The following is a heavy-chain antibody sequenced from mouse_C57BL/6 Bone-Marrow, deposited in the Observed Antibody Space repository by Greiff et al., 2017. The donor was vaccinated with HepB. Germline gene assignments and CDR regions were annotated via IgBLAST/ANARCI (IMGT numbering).Heavy chain of an antibody. CDR3: ASSPFAY. CDR2: IYPRSGNT. Sequence: VQLQQSGAELARPGASVKLSCKASGYTFTSYGISWVKQRTGQGLEWIGEIYPRSGNTYYNEKFKGKATLTADKSSSTAYMELRRLTSEDSAVYFCASSPFAYWGQGTLVTVSA. J-gene: IGHJ3*01. CDR1: GYTFTSYG. V-gene: IGHV1-81*01.